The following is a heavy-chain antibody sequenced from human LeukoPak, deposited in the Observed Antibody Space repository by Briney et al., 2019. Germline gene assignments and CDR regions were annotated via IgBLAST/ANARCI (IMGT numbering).Heavy chain of an antibody. J-gene: IGHJ4*02. V-gene: IGHV3-33*06. Sequence: PGRSLRLSCAASGFTFSPYGVHWVRQAPGKGLEWVAVIWYDGGDKYYADSVKGRSTTSRDNSKDTLYLQMNSLRVADTAVYYCAKASGGAYSPPDSWGQGTLVTVSS. CDR1: GFTFSPYG. CDR3: AKASGGAYSPPDS. D-gene: IGHD2-15*01. CDR2: IWYDGGDK.